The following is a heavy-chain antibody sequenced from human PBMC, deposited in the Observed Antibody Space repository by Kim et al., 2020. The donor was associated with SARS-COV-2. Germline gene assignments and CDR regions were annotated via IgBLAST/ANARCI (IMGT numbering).Heavy chain of an antibody. Sequence: ASVKVSCKASGYTFTSYYMHWVRQAPGQGLEWMGKIDPSDGSTSYAQKFQGRVTVTRDTSTSTVYMELSSLRSEDTAVYYCATGAAATGTWGQGTQVTVS. CDR3: ATGAAATGT. V-gene: IGHV1-46*01. D-gene: IGHD6-13*01. J-gene: IGHJ5*02. CDR2: IDPSDGST. CDR1: GYTFTSYY.